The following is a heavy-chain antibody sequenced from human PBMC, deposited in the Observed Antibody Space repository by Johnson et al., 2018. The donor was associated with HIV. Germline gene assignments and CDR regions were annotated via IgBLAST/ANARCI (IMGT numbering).Heavy chain of an antibody. CDR2: IYSGGST. J-gene: IGHJ3*02. D-gene: IGHD5-24*01. CDR3: AREWLYGFDI. CDR1: GFTFSSYA. V-gene: IGHV3-NL1*01. Sequence: QVQLVESGGGVVQPGRSVRLSCAASGFTFSSYAMHWVRQAPGKGLAWVSVIYSGGSTYYADSVKGRFTISRDNSKNTLYLQMNRLRAEDTAVYYCAREWLYGFDIWGQGTMVTVSS.